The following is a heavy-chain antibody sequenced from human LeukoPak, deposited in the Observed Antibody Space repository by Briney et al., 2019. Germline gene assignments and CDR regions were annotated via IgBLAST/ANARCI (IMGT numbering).Heavy chain of an antibody. CDR2: ISYDGSNK. J-gene: IGHJ4*02. CDR1: GFTFSSYG. CDR3: AKDRPYCSGGSCYYVLDY. D-gene: IGHD2-15*01. V-gene: IGHV3-30*18. Sequence: GGSLGLSCAASGFTFSSYGMHWVRQAPGKGLEWVAVISYDGSNKYYADSVKGRFTISRDNSKNTLYLQMNSLRAEDTAVYYCAKDRPYCSGGSCYYVLDYWGQGTLVTVSS.